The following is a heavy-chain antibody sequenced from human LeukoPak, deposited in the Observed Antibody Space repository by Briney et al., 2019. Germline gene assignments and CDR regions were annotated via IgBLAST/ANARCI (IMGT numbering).Heavy chain of an antibody. Sequence: SETLSLTCAVYGGSFSGYYWSWIRQPPGKGLEWIGEINHSGSTNYNPSLKSRVTISVDTSKNQFSLELSSVTAADTAVYYCARHPAGYYYYYMDVWGKGTTVTISS. CDR1: GGSFSGYY. CDR2: INHSGST. J-gene: IGHJ6*03. CDR3: ARHPAGYYYYYMDV. V-gene: IGHV4-34*01.